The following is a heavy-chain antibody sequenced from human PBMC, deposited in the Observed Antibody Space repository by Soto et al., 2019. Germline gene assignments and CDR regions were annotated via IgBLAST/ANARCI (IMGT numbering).Heavy chain of an antibody. V-gene: IGHV1-18*01. CDR2: ISAYNGNT. D-gene: IGHD6-13*01. CDR3: AGTRAAASRLCVFDP. J-gene: IGHJ5*02. CDR1: GYTFTSYG. Sequence: QVQLVQSGAEVKKPGASVKVSCKASGYTFTSYGISWVRQAPGQGLEWMGWISAYNGNTNYAQKLHGRVSMTKDTSTSTDYMALRGRRSDDTAVYYCAGTRAAASRLCVFDPWGQGPLVTVSS.